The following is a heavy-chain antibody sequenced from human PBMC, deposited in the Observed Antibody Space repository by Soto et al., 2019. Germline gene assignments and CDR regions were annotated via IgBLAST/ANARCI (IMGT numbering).Heavy chain of an antibody. V-gene: IGHV1-18*01. CDR2: ISAYNGNT. CDR3: ARDRAYSSGWYFDYYYYGMDV. D-gene: IGHD6-19*01. Sequence: ASVKVSCKASGYTFTSYGISWVRQAPGQGLEWMGWISAYNGNTNYAQKLQGRVTMTTDTSTSTAYMELRSLRSDDTAVYYCARDRAYSSGWYFDYYYYGMDVWGQGTMVTAP. CDR1: GYTFTSYG. J-gene: IGHJ6*02.